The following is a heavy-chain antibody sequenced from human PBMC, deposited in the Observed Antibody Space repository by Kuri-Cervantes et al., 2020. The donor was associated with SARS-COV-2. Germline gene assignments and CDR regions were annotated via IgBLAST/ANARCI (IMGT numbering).Heavy chain of an antibody. J-gene: IGHJ1*01. CDR3: WDYYDITGLLRDHH. Sequence: SETLSLTCAVYGGSFSGYYWSWIRQPPGKGLEWIGYIYYSGSTNYNPSLKSRVTISVDTSKNQFSLKLSSVTAADTAVYYCWDYYDITGLLRDHHWGQGTLVTVSS. CDR2: IYYSGST. CDR1: GGSFSGYY. D-gene: IGHD3-22*01. V-gene: IGHV4-59*01.